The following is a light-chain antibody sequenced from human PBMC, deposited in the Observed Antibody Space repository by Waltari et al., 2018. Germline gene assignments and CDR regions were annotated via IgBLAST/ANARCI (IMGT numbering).Light chain of an antibody. CDR1: NIGSKS. J-gene: IGLJ2*01. CDR3: QGWDSSTDHVV. CDR2: DDR. V-gene: IGLV3-21*02. Sequence: SYVLTQPPSVSVAPVQTARITCGGNNIGSKSVHWYQQKPGQATVLVVYDDRDRPSGIPERFSGSNAGNTATLTISRVEAGDEADYYCQGWDSSTDHVVFGGGTKLTVL.